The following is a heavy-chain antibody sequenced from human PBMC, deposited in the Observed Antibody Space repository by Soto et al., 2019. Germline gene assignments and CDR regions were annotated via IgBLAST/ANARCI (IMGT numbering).Heavy chain of an antibody. CDR2: ISYDGSNK. J-gene: IGHJ4*02. CDR1: GFTFSSYA. D-gene: IGHD3-22*01. V-gene: IGHV3-30-3*02. Sequence: GGSLRLSCAASGFTFSSYAMHWVRQAPGKGLEWVAVISYDGSNKYYADSVKGRFTISRDNSKNTLYLQMNSLRAEDTAVYYCAKIAGYDSSGYLFDYWGQGTLVTVSS. CDR3: AKIAGYDSSGYLFDY.